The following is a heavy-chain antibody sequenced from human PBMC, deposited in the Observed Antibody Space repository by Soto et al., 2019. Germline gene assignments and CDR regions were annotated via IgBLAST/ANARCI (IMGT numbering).Heavy chain of an antibody. CDR3: ARDRIPTGMDV. J-gene: IGHJ6*02. Sequence: EVQLVESGGGLVQPGGSLRLSCAASGFTVSSNYMSWVRQAPGKGLEWVSVIYSGGSTYYADSVKGRFTISRDNSKNTVYLQMNSLRAEDTAVYYCARDRIPTGMDVWGQGTTVTVSS. CDR1: GFTVSSNY. V-gene: IGHV3-66*01. CDR2: IYSGGST.